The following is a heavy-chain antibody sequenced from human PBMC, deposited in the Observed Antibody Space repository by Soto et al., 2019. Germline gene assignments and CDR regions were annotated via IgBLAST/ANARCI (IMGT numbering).Heavy chain of an antibody. CDR3: ARTCTNGVCYFGSDALDI. CDR2: IYPGDSDT. Sequence: LGESLKISCKGSGYSFTSYWIGWVRQMPGKGLEWMGIIYPGDSDTRYSPSFQGQVTISADKSISTAYLQWSSLKASDTAMYYCARTCTNGVCYFGSDALDIWGQGTMVTVSS. CDR1: GYSFTSYW. J-gene: IGHJ3*02. V-gene: IGHV5-51*01. D-gene: IGHD2-8*01.